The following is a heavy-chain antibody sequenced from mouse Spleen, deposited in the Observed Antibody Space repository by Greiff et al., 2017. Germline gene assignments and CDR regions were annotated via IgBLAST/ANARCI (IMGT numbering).Heavy chain of an antibody. J-gene: IGHJ3*01. CDR3: ARSTTATFAY. CDR2: IYWDDDK. Sequence: SGPGILQASQTLSLTCSFSGFALSTSGMGVSWIRQPSGKGLEWLAHIYWDDDKRYNPSLKSRLTISKDTSRNQVFLKITSVDTADTATYYCARSTTATFAYWGQGTLVTVSA. CDR1: GFALSTSGMG. D-gene: IGHD1-2*01. V-gene: IGHV8-12*01.